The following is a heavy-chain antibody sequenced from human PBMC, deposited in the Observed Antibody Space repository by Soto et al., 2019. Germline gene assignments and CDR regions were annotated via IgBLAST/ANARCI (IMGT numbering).Heavy chain of an antibody. D-gene: IGHD6-13*01. J-gene: IGHJ4*02. V-gene: IGHV3-30-3*01. CDR3: ARGGGFSNYWDTD. CDR1: GFTFNTYA. Sequence: QVQLVESGGGVARPGRYLTLSCAASGFTFNTYAMHWVRLPPGKGLEWVAAISYDGGSKYYADSVRDRFTISGDGAKRTLYLEMKSLRRGDRAVYYCARGGGFSNYWDTDWGQGTLVTVSS. CDR2: ISYDGGSK.